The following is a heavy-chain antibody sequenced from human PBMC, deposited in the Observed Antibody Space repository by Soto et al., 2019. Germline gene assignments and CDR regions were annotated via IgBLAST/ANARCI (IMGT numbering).Heavy chain of an antibody. Sequence: SETLSLTCTVSGDSISSGDYYWSWIRQPPGKGLEWIGYIYYSGSTYYNPSLNSRVTISLDTSKKQFSLKLSSVTAADTAVYYCARERYYYGSGTYKGDAFDIWGQGTMVT. CDR1: GDSISSGDYY. D-gene: IGHD3-10*01. J-gene: IGHJ3*02. CDR2: IYYSGST. V-gene: IGHV4-30-4*01. CDR3: ARERYYYGSGTYKGDAFDI.